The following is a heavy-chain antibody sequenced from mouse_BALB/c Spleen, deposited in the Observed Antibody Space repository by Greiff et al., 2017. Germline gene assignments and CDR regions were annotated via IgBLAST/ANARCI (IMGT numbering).Heavy chain of an antibody. D-gene: IGHD1-2*01. Sequence: VHLVESGPGLVAPSQSLSITCTVSGFSLSRYSVHWVRQPPGKGLEWLGMIWGGGSTDYNSALKSRLSISKDNSKSQVFLKMNSLQTDDTAMYYCATYYGYPAWFAYWGQGTLVTVSA. CDR2: IWGGGST. V-gene: IGHV2-6-4*01. CDR1: GFSLSRYS. J-gene: IGHJ3*01. CDR3: ATYYGYPAWFAY.